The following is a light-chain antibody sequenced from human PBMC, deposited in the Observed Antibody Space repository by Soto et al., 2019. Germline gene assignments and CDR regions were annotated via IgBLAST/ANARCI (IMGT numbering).Light chain of an antibody. J-gene: IGLJ1*01. CDR1: SSNIGGNS. CDR3: GSWDSSLSAYV. V-gene: IGLV1-51*01. CDR2: DDN. Sequence: QSVLTQPPSVSAAPGQKVTISCSGSSSNIGGNSVSWYQQLPGTAPKLLIYDDNKRPSGIPDRFSGSKSGTPATLGITGFQTGDEADYYCGSWDSSLSAYVFGTGTKVTGL.